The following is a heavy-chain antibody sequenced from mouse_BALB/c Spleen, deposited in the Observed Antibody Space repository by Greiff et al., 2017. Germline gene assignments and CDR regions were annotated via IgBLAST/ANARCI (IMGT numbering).Heavy chain of an antibody. V-gene: IGHV5-6-3*01. Sequence: EVQGVESGGDLVKPGGSLKLSCAASGFTFSSYGMSWVRQTPDKRLELVATINSNGGSTYYPDSVKGRFTISRDNAKNTLYLQMSSLKSEDTAMYYCARENDWYFDVWGAGTTVTVSS. J-gene: IGHJ1*01. CDR3: ARENDWYFDV. CDR2: INSNGGST. CDR1: GFTFSSYG.